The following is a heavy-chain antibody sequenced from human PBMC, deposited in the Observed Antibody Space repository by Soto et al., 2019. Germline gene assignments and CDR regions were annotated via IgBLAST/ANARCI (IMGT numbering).Heavy chain of an antibody. Sequence: QVQLVESGGGVVQPGRSLRLSCAASGFTFSSYGMHWVRQAPGKGLEWVAVIWYDGSNKYYADSVKGRFTISRDNSKNTLYLQMNSLRAEDTAVYYCARSHLYCSGGSCFVLYYYGMDVWGQGTTVTVSS. J-gene: IGHJ6*02. CDR3: ARSHLYCSGGSCFVLYYYGMDV. D-gene: IGHD2-15*01. CDR2: IWYDGSNK. V-gene: IGHV3-33*01. CDR1: GFTFSSYG.